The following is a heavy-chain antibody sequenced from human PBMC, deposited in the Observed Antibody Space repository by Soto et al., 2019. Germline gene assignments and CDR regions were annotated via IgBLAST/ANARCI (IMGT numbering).Heavy chain of an antibody. CDR3: AVYGYGVSAAAY. V-gene: IGHV3-7*03. J-gene: IGHJ4*02. Sequence: VGSLRLSCVASGFTFRNDWLSWVRQAPGKGLEWVANINQDGSERYYVDSVRGRFTISRDNVENSLYLQLNSLRPEDTAVYYCAVYGYGVSAAAYWGQGTLVTVSS. CDR1: GFTFRNDW. CDR2: INQDGSER. D-gene: IGHD4-17*01.